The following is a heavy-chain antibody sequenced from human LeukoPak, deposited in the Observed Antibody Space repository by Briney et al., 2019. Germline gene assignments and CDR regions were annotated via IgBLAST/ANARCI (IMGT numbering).Heavy chain of an antibody. Sequence: GGSLRLSCAASGFTFSGYYMSWIRQAPGKGLEWVSYISSSGSTIYYADSVKGRFTISRDNSKNTLYLQMNSLRAEDTAVYYCAKGSSVWGSYRYFDYWGQGTLVTVSS. CDR1: GFTFSGYY. CDR3: AKGSSVWGSYRYFDY. D-gene: IGHD3-16*02. V-gene: IGHV3-11*01. CDR2: ISSSGSTI. J-gene: IGHJ4*02.